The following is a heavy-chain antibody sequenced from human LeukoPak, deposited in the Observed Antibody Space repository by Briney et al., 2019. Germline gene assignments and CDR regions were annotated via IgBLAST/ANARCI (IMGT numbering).Heavy chain of an antibody. J-gene: IGHJ1*01. CDR2: ISYDGSNK. Sequence: GGSLRLSCAASGFTFSSYAMHWVRQAPGKGLEWVAVISYDGSNKKYADSVKGRFTISRDNSKNTLYLQMNSLRAEDTAVYYCARLTNYYDSSGYYEYFQHWGQGTLVTVSS. CDR3: ARLTNYYDSSGYYEYFQH. D-gene: IGHD3-22*01. CDR1: GFTFSSYA. V-gene: IGHV3-30*04.